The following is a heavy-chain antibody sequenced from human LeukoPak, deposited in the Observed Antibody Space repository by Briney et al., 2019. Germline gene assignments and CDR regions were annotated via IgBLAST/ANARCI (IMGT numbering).Heavy chain of an antibody. J-gene: IGHJ6*02. V-gene: IGHV5-51*01. CDR1: GNSFTNYW. CDR2: IYPGDSDT. Sequence: PGESLKISCKGSGNSFTNYWIGWLRQMPGKGLEWMGIIYPGDSDTRYSPSFQGQVTISADKSISTAYLQWSSLKASNTAMYYCARQSRDTNIWSSFYTAMDVWGQGTTVTVSS. CDR3: ARQSRDTNIWSSFYTAMDV. D-gene: IGHD3-16*01.